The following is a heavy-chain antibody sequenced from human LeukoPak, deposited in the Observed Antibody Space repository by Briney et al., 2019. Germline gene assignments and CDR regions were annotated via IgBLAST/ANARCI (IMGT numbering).Heavy chain of an antibody. V-gene: IGHV1-18*01. D-gene: IGHD3-9*01. CDR2: ISAYGNT. Sequence: ASVKVSCKTSGYTFTIYGISWVRQAPGQGLEWMGLISAYGNTSYAQNLQGRVTMTTDTSTSTAYMELRSLRSDDTAVYYCARDNPDILTGYYIPFDYWGQGTLVTVSS. J-gene: IGHJ4*02. CDR3: ARDNPDILTGYYIPFDY. CDR1: GYTFTIYG.